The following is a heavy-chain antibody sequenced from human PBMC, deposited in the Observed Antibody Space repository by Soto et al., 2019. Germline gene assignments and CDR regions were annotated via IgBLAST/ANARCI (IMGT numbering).Heavy chain of an antibody. Sequence: GGSLRLSCAASGVTFSSYAMSWVRQAPGKGLEWVSAISGSGGSTYYADSVKGRFTISRDNSKNTLYLQMNSLRAEDTAVYYCAKDLKVYSYNWNYLRYFQHWGQGTLVTVSS. J-gene: IGHJ1*01. V-gene: IGHV3-23*01. CDR3: AKDLKVYSYNWNYLRYFQH. D-gene: IGHD1-7*01. CDR1: GVTFSSYA. CDR2: ISGSGGST.